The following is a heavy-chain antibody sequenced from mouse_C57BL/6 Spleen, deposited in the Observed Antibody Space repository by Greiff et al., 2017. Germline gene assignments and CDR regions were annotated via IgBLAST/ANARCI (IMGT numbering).Heavy chain of an antibody. V-gene: IGHV5-17*01. CDR2: ISSGSSTI. CDR1: GFTFSDYG. D-gene: IGHD2-3*01. J-gene: IGHJ1*03. Sequence: EVMLVESGGGLVKPGGSLKLSCAASGFTFSDYGMHWVRQAPEQGLEWVAYISSGSSTIYYADTVKGRFTISRDNAKNTLFLQMTSLRAEDTAMYYCARDGKKYFGVWGTGTTVTVSS. CDR3: ARDGKKYFGV.